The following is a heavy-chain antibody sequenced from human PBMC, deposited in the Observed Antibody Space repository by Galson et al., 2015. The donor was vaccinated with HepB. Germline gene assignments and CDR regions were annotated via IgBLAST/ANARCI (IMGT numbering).Heavy chain of an antibody. V-gene: IGHV3-23*01. CDR1: DFTFTTYT. Sequence: SLRLSCAASDFTFTTYTMNWVRQAPGKGLEWVSAISSSGGSTYYADSVKGRFTISRDNSKNTLYLQMNSLRAEDTAVYYCAKGLGTMVRGVIKVFFDYWGQATLVTVSS. D-gene: IGHD3-10*01. CDR3: AKGLGTMVRGVIKVFFDY. J-gene: IGHJ4*02. CDR2: ISSSGGST.